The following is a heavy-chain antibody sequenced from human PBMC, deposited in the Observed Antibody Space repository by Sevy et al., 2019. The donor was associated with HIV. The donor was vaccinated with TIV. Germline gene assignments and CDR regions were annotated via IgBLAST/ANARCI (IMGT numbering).Heavy chain of an antibody. V-gene: IGHV1-69*13. CDR1: GGTFSSYA. CDR2: IIPIFGTA. D-gene: IGHD3-22*01. J-gene: IGHJ4*02. Sequence: ASVKLSCKASGGTFSSYAISWVRQAPGQGLEWMGRIIPIFGTANFAQKFQGRVTITADESTSTAYMELSSLRSEDTAVYYCARGGPHAGDSSGYYRKGLDYWGQGTLVTVSS. CDR3: ARGGPHAGDSSGYYRKGLDY.